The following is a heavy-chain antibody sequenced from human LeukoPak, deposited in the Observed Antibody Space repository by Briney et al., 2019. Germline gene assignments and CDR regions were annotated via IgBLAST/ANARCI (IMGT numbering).Heavy chain of an antibody. CDR3: ASLYGSGSYTYNWFDR. CDR2: IYYSGST. CDR1: GGSISSGYYY. Sequence: SETLSITCTFSGGSISSGYYYWSWIPQPPGKGLDWIGYIYYSGSTYYNPSLKSRVTISVDTSKNQFSLKLSSVTAADRAVYYCASLYGSGSYTYNWFDRWGQGSLVTVS. D-gene: IGHD3-10*01. J-gene: IGHJ5*02. V-gene: IGHV4-30-4*01.